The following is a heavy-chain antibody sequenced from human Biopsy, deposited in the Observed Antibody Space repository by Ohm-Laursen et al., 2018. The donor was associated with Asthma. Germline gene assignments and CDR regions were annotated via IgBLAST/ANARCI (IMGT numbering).Heavy chain of an antibody. J-gene: IGHJ2*01. CDR3: ARVPTTLRYFDL. D-gene: IGHD2-15*01. CDR2: ISYSGGT. Sequence: SETLSLTCTVSGGSVSSGSYYWSWIRQPPGKGLAWVSYISYSGGTDYNPSLKSRLTISMDTSKNQFSLKLSSVTAADTAVYYCARVPTTLRYFDLWGRGTLVTVSS. CDR1: GGSVSSGSYY. V-gene: IGHV4-61*01.